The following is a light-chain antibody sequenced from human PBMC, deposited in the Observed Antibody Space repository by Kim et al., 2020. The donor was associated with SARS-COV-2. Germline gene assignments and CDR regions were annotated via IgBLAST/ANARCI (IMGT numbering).Light chain of an antibody. V-gene: IGKV3-11*01. CDR1: QSVSSY. J-gene: IGKJ4*01. CDR2: DAS. Sequence: LSPGERATPSGRASQSVSSYLAWYQRKPGQAPRLLIYDASNRATGIPARFSGSVSGTDFALTISSLEPEDFAVYYCQQRSNWPLTFGGGTKVDIK. CDR3: QQRSNWPLT.